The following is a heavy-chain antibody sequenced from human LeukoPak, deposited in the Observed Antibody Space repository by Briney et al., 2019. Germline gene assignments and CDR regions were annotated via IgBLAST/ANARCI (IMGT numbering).Heavy chain of an antibody. J-gene: IGHJ6*02. V-gene: IGHV3-74*01. CDR2: INSDGSST. CDR1: GFTFSSYW. CDR3: ARDLYYYDILTGYPAETYGMDV. D-gene: IGHD3-9*01. Sequence: PGGSLRLSCAASGFTFSSYWMHWVRQAPGKGLVWVSRINSDGSSTSYADSVKGRFTISRDNAKNTLYLQMNSLRAEDTAVYYCARDLYYYDILTGYPAETYGMDVWGQGTTVTVSS.